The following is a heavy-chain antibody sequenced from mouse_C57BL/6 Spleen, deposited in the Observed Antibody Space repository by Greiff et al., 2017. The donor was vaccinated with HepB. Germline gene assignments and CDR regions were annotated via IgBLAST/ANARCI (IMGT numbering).Heavy chain of an antibody. CDR3: ARSELGYFDY. D-gene: IGHD4-1*01. CDR2: IDPSDSYT. CDR1: GYTFTSYW. J-gene: IGHJ2*01. V-gene: IGHV1-69*01. Sequence: VKLQQPGAELVMPGASVKLSCKASGYTFTSYWMHWVKQRPGQGLEWIGEIDPSDSYTNYNQKFKGKSTLTVDKSSSTAYMQLSSLTSEDSAVYYCARSELGYFDYWGQGTTLTVSS.